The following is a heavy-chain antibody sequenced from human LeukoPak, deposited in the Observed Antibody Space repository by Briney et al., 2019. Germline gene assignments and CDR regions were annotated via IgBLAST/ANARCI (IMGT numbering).Heavy chain of an antibody. CDR3: ARGHGTIFGVALN. CDR2: INPNSGGT. D-gene: IGHD3-3*01. J-gene: IGHJ4*02. V-gene: IGHV1-2*04. Sequence: ASVKVSCKASGYTFTGYYMHWVRQAPGQGLEWMGWINPNSGGTNYAQKFQGWVTMTRDTSISTAYMELSRLRSDDTAVYYCARGHGTIFGVALNWGQGTLVTVSS. CDR1: GYTFTGYY.